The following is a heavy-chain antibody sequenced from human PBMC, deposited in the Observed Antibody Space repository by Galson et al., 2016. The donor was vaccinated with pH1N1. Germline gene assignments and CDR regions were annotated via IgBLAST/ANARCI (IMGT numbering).Heavy chain of an antibody. CDR3: ARESLEWLIISGHRVQLNWFDP. CDR2: VSGTGST. CDR1: GGSITSDSDF. Sequence: TLSLTCTVSGGSITSDSDFWTWIRQPAGKGLEWIGRVSGTGSTNYSPSLKSRVTISIDTSKSQFSLKMASVTAADTAVYFCARESLEWLIISGHRVQLNWFDPWGQGTLVTVSS. D-gene: IGHD3-3*01. V-gene: IGHV4-61*02. J-gene: IGHJ5*02.